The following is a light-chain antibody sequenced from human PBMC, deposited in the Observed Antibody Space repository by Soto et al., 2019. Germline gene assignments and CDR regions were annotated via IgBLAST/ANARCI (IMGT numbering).Light chain of an antibody. CDR1: QGIISY. CDR3: HQYYSYPP. V-gene: IGKV1-8*01. CDR2: AAS. Sequence: AIRMTQSPSSLSASTGDRVTITCRASQGIISYLAWYQQKPGKAPKLLIYAASTLQSGVPSRFSGSGSGTDFTLTIRCLQSEDFATYYCHQYYSYPPFGQGTKVEIK. J-gene: IGKJ1*01.